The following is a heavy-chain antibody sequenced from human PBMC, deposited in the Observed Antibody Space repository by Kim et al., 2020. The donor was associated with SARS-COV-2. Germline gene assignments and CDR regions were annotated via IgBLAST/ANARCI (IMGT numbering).Heavy chain of an antibody. CDR3: ARVAYCGGDCSSRYYYGLD. CDR1: GYIFTGHH. V-gene: IGHV1-2*06. D-gene: IGHD2-21*02. J-gene: IGHJ6*01. CDR2: INPYNGGT. Sequence: ASVKVSCETSGYIFTGHHMDWVRQAPGQGLEWMGRINPYNGGTKYAQKFQDRVTMTRDTSITTVYMELSSLRSDDSAVYYCARVAYCGGDCSSRYYYGLD.